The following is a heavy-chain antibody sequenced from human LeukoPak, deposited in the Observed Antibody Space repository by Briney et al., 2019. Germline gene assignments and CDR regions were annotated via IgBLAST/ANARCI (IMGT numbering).Heavy chain of an antibody. CDR1: GYSFTNYW. D-gene: IGHD6-19*01. V-gene: IGHV5-51*01. Sequence: PGESLKISCRGSGYSFTNYWIGWVRQMPGKGLEWMGIIYPGDSDTRYSPSFQGQVTISVDKSISTAYLQWSSLKASDTAMYYCARKPRPYSSGWYYFDYWGQGALVTVSS. CDR2: IYPGDSDT. CDR3: ARKPRPYSSGWYYFDY. J-gene: IGHJ4*02.